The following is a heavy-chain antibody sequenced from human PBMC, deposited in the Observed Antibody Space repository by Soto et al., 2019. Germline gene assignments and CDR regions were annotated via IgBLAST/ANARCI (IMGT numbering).Heavy chain of an antibody. D-gene: IGHD6-19*01. CDR1: GGSISSSNW. V-gene: IGHV4-4*02. J-gene: IGHJ6*02. CDR3: ARPGVAGTDYYGMDV. Sequence: PSETLSLTCAVSGGSISSSNWWSWVRQPPGKGLEWIGEIYHSGSTNYNPSLKSRVTISVDKSKNQFSLKLSSVTAADTAVYYCARPGVAGTDYYGMDVWGQGTTVTVSS. CDR2: IYHSGST.